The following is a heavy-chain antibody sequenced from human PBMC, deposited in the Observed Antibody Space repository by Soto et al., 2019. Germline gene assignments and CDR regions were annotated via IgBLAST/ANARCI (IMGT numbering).Heavy chain of an antibody. D-gene: IGHD3-16*01. V-gene: IGHV3-74*01. J-gene: IGHJ4*02. CDR2: ITSDGRST. CDR1: VFTFIKYW. CDR3: VKMGGFEY. Sequence: PGGSLRLSCVSSVFTFIKYWMHWVRQAPGKGLVWLSRITSDGRSTSYADSVKGRFTISRDNANNTVFLQMNSLRAEETAVYYCVKMGGFEYRGQGAVVTVSS.